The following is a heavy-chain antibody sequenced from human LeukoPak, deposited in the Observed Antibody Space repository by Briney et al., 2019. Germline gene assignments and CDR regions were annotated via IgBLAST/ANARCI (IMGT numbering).Heavy chain of an antibody. J-gene: IGHJ4*02. CDR1: GGSFSDYF. CDR2: VHPSGRT. CDR3: ARVRATVTTVFDY. Sequence: PSETLSLTCAVYGGSFSDYFWSWIRQPPGKGLEWIGEVHPSGRTNYKSSLKSRLTISMDTSKNQFSLSLSSVTAADTAVYYCARVRATVTTVFDYWGQGTLVTVSS. D-gene: IGHD4-17*01. V-gene: IGHV4-34*01.